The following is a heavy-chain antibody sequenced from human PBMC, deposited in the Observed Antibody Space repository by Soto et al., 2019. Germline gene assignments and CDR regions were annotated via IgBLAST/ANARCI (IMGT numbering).Heavy chain of an antibody. CDR2: ISGSAGST. J-gene: IGHJ4*02. Sequence: EVQLLESGGGLVQPGGSLRLSCAASGFTFSSVSMSWVRQAPGKGLEWVSGISGSAGSTYYADSVRGRFTISRYNSNNTLYLQMNSLRGEDTALYYCSKFNVNAGEDYYFAYWGQGTLVTVPS. D-gene: IGHD3-10*01. CDR1: GFTFSSVS. V-gene: IGHV3-23*01. CDR3: SKFNVNAGEDYYFAY.